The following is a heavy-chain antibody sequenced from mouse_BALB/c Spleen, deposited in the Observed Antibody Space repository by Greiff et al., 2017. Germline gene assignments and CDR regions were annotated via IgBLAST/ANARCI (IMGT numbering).Heavy chain of an antibody. V-gene: IGHV1S56*01. Sequence: QVQLQQSGPELVKPGASVRISCKASGYTFTSYYIHWVKQRPGQGLEWIGWIYPGNVNTKYNEKFKGKATLTADKSSSTAYMQLSSLTSEDSAVYFCARSDYRYDMDYWGQGTSVTVSS. CDR2: IYPGNVNT. CDR3: ARSDYRYDMDY. D-gene: IGHD2-14*01. CDR1: GYTFTSYY. J-gene: IGHJ4*01.